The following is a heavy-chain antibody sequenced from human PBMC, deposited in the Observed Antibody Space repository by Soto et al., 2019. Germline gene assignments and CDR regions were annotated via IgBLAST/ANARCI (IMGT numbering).Heavy chain of an antibody. D-gene: IGHD6-19*01. CDR1: GGTFSSYA. V-gene: IGHV1-69*13. CDR3: ARDFYPSLNNGYSSGWYLGDDFDI. CDR2: IIPIFGTA. J-gene: IGHJ3*02. Sequence: SVKVSCKASGGTFSSYAISWVRQAPGQGLEWMGGIIPIFGTANYAQKFQGRVTITADESTSTAYMELSSLRSEDTAVYYCARDFYPSLNNGYSSGWYLGDDFDIWGQGTMVTVSS.